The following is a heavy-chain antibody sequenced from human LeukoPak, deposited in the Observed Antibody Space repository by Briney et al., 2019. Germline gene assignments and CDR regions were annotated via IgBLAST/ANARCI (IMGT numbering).Heavy chain of an antibody. CDR3: VRQASRRVDY. J-gene: IGHJ4*02. CDR2: IDPGDSDI. CDR1: GYMFNTYW. D-gene: IGHD5-24*01. Sequence: GESLKICFQASGYMFNTYWIGWVRQMTGKSLEWMGIIDPGDSDIRYSPTFEGQVTISADKSISTAYLQWSSLKASESAMYYCVRQASRRVDYWGQGTLVTVSS. V-gene: IGHV5-51*01.